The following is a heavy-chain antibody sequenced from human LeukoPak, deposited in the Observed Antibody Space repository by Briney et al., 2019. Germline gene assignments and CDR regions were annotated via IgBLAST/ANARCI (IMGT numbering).Heavy chain of an antibody. CDR2: IYYSGST. Sequence: SETPSLTCTVSGGSISSSSYYWGWIRQPPGKGLEWIGSIYYSGSTYYNPSLKSRVTISVDTSKNQFSLKLSSVTAADTAVYYCARETGIAAAGTFWFDPWGQGTPVTVSS. D-gene: IGHD6-13*01. CDR1: GGSISSSSYY. J-gene: IGHJ5*02. V-gene: IGHV4-39*02. CDR3: ARETGIAAAGTFWFDP.